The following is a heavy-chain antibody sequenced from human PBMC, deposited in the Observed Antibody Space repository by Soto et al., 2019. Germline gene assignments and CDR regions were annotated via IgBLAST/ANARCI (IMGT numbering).Heavy chain of an antibody. J-gene: IGHJ3*02. Sequence: PSETLSLTCTVAGGSISSGGYYWSWIRQHPGKGLEWIGYIYYSGSTYYNPSLKSRVTISVDTSKNQFSLKLSSVTAADTAVYYCASTPTGLKAFDIWGQGTMVTVSS. CDR2: IYYSGST. D-gene: IGHD4-17*01. V-gene: IGHV4-31*03. CDR3: ASTPTGLKAFDI. CDR1: GGSISSGGYY.